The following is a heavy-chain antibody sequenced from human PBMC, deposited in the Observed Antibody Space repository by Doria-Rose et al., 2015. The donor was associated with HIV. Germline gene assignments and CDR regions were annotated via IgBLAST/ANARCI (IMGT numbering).Heavy chain of an antibody. CDR1: GVSLSSPGMG. J-gene: IGHJ4*02. V-gene: IGHV2-26*01. Sequence: SGPVLVKPTETLTLTCTVSGVSLSSPGMGVSWIRQPPGKALEWLANIFSDDERPYKTSLKSRLTISSGTSKSQLVLTMTDMDPVDTATYYCARIKSSRWYHKYYFDFWGQGTLVIVSA. CDR2: IFSDDER. D-gene: IGHD6-13*01. CDR3: ARIKSSRWYHKYYFDF.